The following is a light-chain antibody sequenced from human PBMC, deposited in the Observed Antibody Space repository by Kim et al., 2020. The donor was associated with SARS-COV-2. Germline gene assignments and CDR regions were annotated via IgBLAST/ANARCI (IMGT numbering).Light chain of an antibody. Sequence: DIVMTQSPASLAVSLGERATINCKSSQRILFSSNNNDLLAWYQQKPGQPPKVLIFWASTRASGVPDRFSASGSGTEFTLTINNLQPEDVAVYYCLQYFITPYTLGQGTKLEI. CDR2: WAS. V-gene: IGKV4-1*01. CDR3: LQYFITPYT. J-gene: IGKJ2*01. CDR1: QRILFSSNNNDL.